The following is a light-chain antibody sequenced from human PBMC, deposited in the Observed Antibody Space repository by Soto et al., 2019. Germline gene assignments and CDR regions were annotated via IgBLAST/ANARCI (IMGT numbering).Light chain of an antibody. V-gene: IGKV3-20*01. CDR3: QQYGSSPYT. CDR2: GAS. Sequence: EIVLTQSPGTLSLSPGERATLSCRASQSVSSSYLAWYQQKPGQAPRLLIYGASSRATGIPDRFSGSGSGIDFTLTISRLAPEDFAVYYCQQYGSSPYTFGQGTKLAIK. CDR1: QSVSSSY. J-gene: IGKJ2*01.